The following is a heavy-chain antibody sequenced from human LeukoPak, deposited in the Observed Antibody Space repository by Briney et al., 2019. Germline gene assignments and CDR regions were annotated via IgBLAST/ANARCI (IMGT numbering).Heavy chain of an antibody. CDR1: GGTFSSYA. CDR3: ARLGSYGGNPFGY. V-gene: IGHV1-69*13. D-gene: IGHD4-23*01. CDR2: IIPIFGTA. J-gene: IGHJ4*02. Sequence: GAAVKVSCKASGGTFSSYAISWVRQAPGQGREWMGGIIPIFGTANYAQKFQGRVTITADESTSTAYMELSSLRSEDTAVYYCARLGSYGGNPFGYWGQGTLVTVSS.